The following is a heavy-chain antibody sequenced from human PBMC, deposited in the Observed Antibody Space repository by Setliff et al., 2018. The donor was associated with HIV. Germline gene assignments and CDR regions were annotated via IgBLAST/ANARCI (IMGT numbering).Heavy chain of an antibody. CDR1: GGSFSGYY. CDR2: INHSGNT. D-gene: IGHD3-3*01. J-gene: IGHJ6*02. Sequence: SETLSLTCAVYGGSFSGYYWSWIRQPPGKGLEWIGEINHSGNTNYNPSLNDRATISLDTSKNQFSLKLNSVTAADTAVYYCARIFGDQGYYYGMDVWGQGTTVTVSS. CDR3: ARIFGDQGYYYGMDV. V-gene: IGHV4-34*01.